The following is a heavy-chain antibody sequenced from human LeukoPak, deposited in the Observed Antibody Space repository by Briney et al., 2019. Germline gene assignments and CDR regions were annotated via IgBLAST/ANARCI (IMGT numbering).Heavy chain of an antibody. V-gene: IGHV1-18*01. J-gene: IGHJ3*02. D-gene: IGHD3-3*01. CDR2: ISAYNGNT. CDR1: GYTFTSYG. CDR3: ARAVGYTIFGVAIMGAFDI. Sequence: ASVKVSCKASGYTFTSYGISWVRQAPGQGLEWMGWISAYNGNTNYAQKLQGRVTMTTDTSTSTAYMELRSLRSDDTAVYYCARAVGYTIFGVAIMGAFDIWGQGTMVTVSS.